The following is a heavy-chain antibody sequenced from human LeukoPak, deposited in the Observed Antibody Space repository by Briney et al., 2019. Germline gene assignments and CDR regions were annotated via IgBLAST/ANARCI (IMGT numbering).Heavy chain of an antibody. CDR1: GYTFTGYY. D-gene: IGHD6-19*01. CDR2: INPNSGGT. J-gene: IGHJ6*03. V-gene: IGHV1-2*02. CDR3: ARDGAVAAWTPYYYYYMDV. Sequence: GASVKVSCKASGYTFTGYYMHWVRQAPGQGLEWMGWINPNSGGTNYAQKFQGRVTMTRDTSISTACMELSRLRSDDTAVYYCARDGAVAAWTPYYYYYMDVWGKGTTVTVSS.